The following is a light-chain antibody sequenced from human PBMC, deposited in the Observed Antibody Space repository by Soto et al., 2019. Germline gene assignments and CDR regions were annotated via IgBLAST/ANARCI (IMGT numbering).Light chain of an antibody. Sequence: EIVLTQSPATLSLSPGERATLSCRASQSVSSYLAWLQQKPGQAPRLLIYDASNRATGIQARFSGSGSGTDFTLTISSLEPEDFAVYYCQQRSKWPLTFGVGTKVEIK. CDR1: QSVSSY. CDR2: DAS. CDR3: QQRSKWPLT. V-gene: IGKV3-11*01. J-gene: IGKJ4*01.